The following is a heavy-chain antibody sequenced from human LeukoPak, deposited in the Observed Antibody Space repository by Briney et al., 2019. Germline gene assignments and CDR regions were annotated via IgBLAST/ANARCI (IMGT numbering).Heavy chain of an antibody. J-gene: IGHJ4*02. CDR1: GFTFSNAW. Sequence: GGSLRLSWATSGFTFSNAWMSWVRQAPGKGREWVGRIKSKTDGGTTDYAAPVKGRFTISRDDSKNTLDLQMNSLKTEDTAVYYCTTGVVMSYFDYWGQGPLVTVSS. V-gene: IGHV3-15*01. CDR3: TTGVVMSYFDY. CDR2: IKSKTDGGTT. D-gene: IGHD3-3*01.